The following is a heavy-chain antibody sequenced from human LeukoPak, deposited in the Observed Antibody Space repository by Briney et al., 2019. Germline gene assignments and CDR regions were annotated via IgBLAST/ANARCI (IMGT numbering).Heavy chain of an antibody. CDR3: AKGAMPYYDGSGYNYFDY. CDR2: ISDGADDT. D-gene: IGHD3-22*01. J-gene: IGHJ4*02. Sequence: GGSLRLSCAASRFTFSNYAMSWGRQAPGKGLESVSTISDGADDTYYADSVRGRFTISRDNSKNTLYLQMKSLRAEDTAVYYCAKGAMPYYDGSGYNYFDYWGQGTPVTVSS. V-gene: IGHV3-23*01. CDR1: RFTFSNYA.